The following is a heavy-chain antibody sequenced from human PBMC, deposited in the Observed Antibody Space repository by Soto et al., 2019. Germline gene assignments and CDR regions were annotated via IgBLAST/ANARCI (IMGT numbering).Heavy chain of an antibody. J-gene: IGHJ5*02. CDR2: IYYSGST. V-gene: IGHV4-39*01. D-gene: IGHD3-10*01. CDR3: ARHSYYYGSTYGCWLDP. CDR1: GGSISSSSYY. Sequence: QLQLQESGPGLVKPSETLSLTCTVSGGSISSSSYYWGWIRQPPGKGLEWIGSIYYSGSTYYNPSLKSRVTISVDTSKNQFSLKLSSVTAADTAVYYCARHSYYYGSTYGCWLDPWAQGTLVTVSS.